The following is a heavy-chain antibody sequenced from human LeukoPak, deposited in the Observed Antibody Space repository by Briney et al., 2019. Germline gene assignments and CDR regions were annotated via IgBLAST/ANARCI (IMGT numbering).Heavy chain of an antibody. Sequence: ASVKVSCKVSGYMFSELSMHWVRQAPGKGLEWMGSFDPVDGETIYAQKFQGRVTMTEDTSTDTAYMELSGLRSEDTAVYYCATEKNCNSTDCSAGMDVWGQGTTVTVSS. D-gene: IGHD2/OR15-2a*01. CDR3: ATEKNCNSTDCSAGMDV. V-gene: IGHV1-24*01. J-gene: IGHJ6*02. CDR1: GYMFSELS. CDR2: FDPVDGET.